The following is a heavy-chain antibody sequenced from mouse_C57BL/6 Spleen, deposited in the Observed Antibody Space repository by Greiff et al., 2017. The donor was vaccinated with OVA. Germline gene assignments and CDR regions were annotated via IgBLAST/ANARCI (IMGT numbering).Heavy chain of an antibody. CDR3: ARWDYSNYWYFDV. CDR1: GYTFTSYG. V-gene: IGHV1-81*01. J-gene: IGHJ1*03. D-gene: IGHD2-5*01. Sequence: VQLQQSGAELARPGASVKLSCKASGYTFTSYGISWVKQRTGQGLEWIGEIYPRSGNTYYNEKFKGKATLTADKCSSTAYMELRSLTSEDSAVYVCARWDYSNYWYFDVWGKGTTGTVAS. CDR2: IYPRSGNT.